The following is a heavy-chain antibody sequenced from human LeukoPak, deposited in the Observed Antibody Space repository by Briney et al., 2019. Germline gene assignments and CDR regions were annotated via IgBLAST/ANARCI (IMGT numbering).Heavy chain of an antibody. CDR2: INPNGGDT. CDR1: EFSVGSNY. J-gene: IGHJ4*02. D-gene: IGHD1-26*01. CDR3: TRVVGYGHFDY. Sequence: GGSLRLSCAASEFSVGSNYMTWVRQAPGKGLEYVSAINPNGGDTYYADSVKGRFTISRDNSKNTLYLQMGSLGADDMAMYYCTRVVGYGHFDYWGQGTLVTVSS. V-gene: IGHV3-64*02.